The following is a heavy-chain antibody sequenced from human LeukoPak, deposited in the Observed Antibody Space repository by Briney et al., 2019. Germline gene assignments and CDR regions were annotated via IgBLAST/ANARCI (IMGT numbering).Heavy chain of an antibody. V-gene: IGHV1-18*01. CDR3: ARADIVVVVAANPHAFDI. D-gene: IGHD2-15*01. CDR2: ISAYNGNT. J-gene: IGHJ3*02. CDR1: GYTFTSYG. Sequence: ASVKVSCKASGYTFTSYGISWVRQAPGQGLEWMGWISAYNGNTTYAQKLQGRVTMTTDTSTSTAYMELRSLRSDDTAVYYCARADIVVVVAANPHAFDIWGQGTMVTVSS.